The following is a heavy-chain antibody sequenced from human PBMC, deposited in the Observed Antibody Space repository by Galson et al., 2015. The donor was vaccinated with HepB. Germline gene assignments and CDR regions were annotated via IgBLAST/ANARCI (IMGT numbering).Heavy chain of an antibody. CDR2: ISSSSTYI. CDR1: GFNFYGHS. CDR3: ARRDGQNYAPDY. J-gene: IGHJ4*02. D-gene: IGHD5-24*01. Sequence: SLRLSCAASGFNFYGHSMNWVRQAPGKGLEWVSAISSSSTYIYYADSVRGRFIISRDNAKSSLYLQMNSLTAEDTAVYYCARRDGQNYAPDYWGQGTLVTVSS. V-gene: IGHV3-21*06.